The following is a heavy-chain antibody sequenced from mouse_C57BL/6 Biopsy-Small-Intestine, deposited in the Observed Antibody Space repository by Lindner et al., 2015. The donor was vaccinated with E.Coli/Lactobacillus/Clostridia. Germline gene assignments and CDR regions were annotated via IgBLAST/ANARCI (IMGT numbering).Heavy chain of an antibody. CDR3: ARSDWGWFAY. CDR1: GYSFTGYY. Sequence: VQLQESGPELVKPGASVKISCKASGYSFTGYYMNWVKQSPEKSLEWIGEINPSTGGTTYNQKFKAKAALTVDTSSSTAYMQLKSLTFEDSAVYYCARSDWGWFAYWGQGTLVTVSA. V-gene: IGHV1-42*01. CDR2: INPSTGGT. D-gene: IGHD4-1*01. J-gene: IGHJ3*01.